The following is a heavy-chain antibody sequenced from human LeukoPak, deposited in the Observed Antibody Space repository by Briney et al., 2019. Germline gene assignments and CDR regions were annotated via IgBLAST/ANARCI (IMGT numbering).Heavy chain of an antibody. Sequence: SETLSLTCTVSGGSISSSYYWGWIRQAPGKGLEWIGSIFHSGKTYYNPSLKSRVTISLDTSKNQFSLKLTSVTAADTAVYYCTRPYTGGDSSFTWFDPWGQGTLVTVSS. J-gene: IGHJ5*02. V-gene: IGHV4-39*01. D-gene: IGHD3-22*01. CDR2: IFHSGKT. CDR1: GGSISSSYY. CDR3: TRPYTGGDSSFTWFDP.